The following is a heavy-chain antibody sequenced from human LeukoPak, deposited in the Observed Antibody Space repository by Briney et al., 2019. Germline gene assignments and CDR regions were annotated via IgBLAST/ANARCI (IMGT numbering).Heavy chain of an antibody. CDR3: ARYCSGGSCYGYFQH. Sequence: SETLSLTCAVYGGSFSGYYWSWIRQPPGKGLEWIGEINHSGSTNYNPSLKSRVTISVDMSKNQFSLKLSSVTAADTAVYYCARYCSGGSCYGYFQHWGQGTLVTVSS. CDR1: GGSFSGYY. V-gene: IGHV4-34*01. J-gene: IGHJ1*01. CDR2: INHSGST. D-gene: IGHD2-15*01.